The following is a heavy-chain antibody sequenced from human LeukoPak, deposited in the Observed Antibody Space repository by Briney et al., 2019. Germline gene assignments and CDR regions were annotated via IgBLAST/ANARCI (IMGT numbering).Heavy chain of an antibody. CDR1: GGSISSHY. V-gene: IGHV4-59*11. J-gene: IGHJ6*03. CDR3: ARAGGDPHYYYYYYMDV. Sequence: SETLSLTCTVFGGSISSHYWSWIRQPPGKGPEWIGYIYYSGSTNYNPSLKSRVTISVDTSKNQFSLKLTSVAAADTAVYYCARAGGDPHYYYYYYMDVWGKGTPVTVSS. CDR2: IYYSGST. D-gene: IGHD2-21*02.